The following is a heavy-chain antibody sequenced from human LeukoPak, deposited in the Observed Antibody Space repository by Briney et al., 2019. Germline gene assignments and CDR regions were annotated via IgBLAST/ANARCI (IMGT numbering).Heavy chain of an antibody. J-gene: IGHJ5*02. Sequence: PSQTLSLTCTVSGDSINSGSYYWSWIRQPAGKGLEWIGRIYSSGDTNYNPSLKSRVTISVDTSKNQFSLKLNSVTAADTAVYYCARHYVITIVRGVAGNWFDPWGQGTLVTVSS. CDR2: IYSSGDT. CDR1: GDSINSGSYY. D-gene: IGHD3-10*01. V-gene: IGHV4-61*02. CDR3: ARHYVITIVRGVAGNWFDP.